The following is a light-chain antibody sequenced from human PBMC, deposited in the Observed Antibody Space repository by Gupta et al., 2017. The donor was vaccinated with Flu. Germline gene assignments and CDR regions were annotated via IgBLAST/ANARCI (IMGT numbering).Light chain of an antibody. CDR2: GNN. V-gene: IGLV1-40*01. J-gene: IGLJ3*02. CDR3: QSFDNSLGGWV. CDR1: SANIGAGYA. Sequence: QSVLTQPPSVTGAPGQRVTSPCAWTSANIGAGYAVHWYQQLPGTAPQPLIYGNNNRPPGVPVRFCSTSGASASLALTGLQAEKEAEYICQSFDNSLGGWVFGGGTQLTVL.